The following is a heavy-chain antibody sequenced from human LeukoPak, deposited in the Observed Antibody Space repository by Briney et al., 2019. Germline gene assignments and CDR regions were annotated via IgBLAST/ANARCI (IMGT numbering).Heavy chain of an antibody. CDR1: GVSISSSSYY. J-gene: IGHJ4*02. CDR3: ARRLKVTPFDY. CDR2: IYYSGNT. D-gene: IGHD2-21*02. V-gene: IGHV4-39*01. Sequence: NTXXTLSLTCTVSGVSISSSSYYWGWIRQPPGKGLEWIGSIYYSGNTYYNPSLKSRVTISVDTSKNQFSLKLSSVTAADTAVYYCARRLKVTPFDYWGQGTLVTVSS.